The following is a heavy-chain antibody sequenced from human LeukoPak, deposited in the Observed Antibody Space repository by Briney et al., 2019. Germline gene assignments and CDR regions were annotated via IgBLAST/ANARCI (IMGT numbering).Heavy chain of an antibody. V-gene: IGHV3-11*01. CDR1: GFTFSDYS. CDR2: ISSGPSTI. CDR3: ARDGECSGGTCYHDY. Sequence: GGSLRLSCAASGFTFSDYSMSWIRQAPGKGLEWVSYISSGPSTIYYADSVKGRFTISRDNAMNSLYLQMSSLRAEDTAVYYCARDGECSGGTCYHDYWGQGTLVTVSS. D-gene: IGHD2-15*01. J-gene: IGHJ4*02.